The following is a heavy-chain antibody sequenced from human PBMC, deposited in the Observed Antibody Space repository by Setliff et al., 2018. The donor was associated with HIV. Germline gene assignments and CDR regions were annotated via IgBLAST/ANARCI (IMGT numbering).Heavy chain of an antibody. V-gene: IGHV3-49*04. J-gene: IGHJ6*03. CDR1: GFTFGDHA. Sequence: PGGSLRLSCTASGFTFGDHAVSWVRQAPGKGLEWVGFIRSKAYGGTAEYAASVKGRFTISRDDSKSIAYLQMNSLKTEDTAVYYCTRGGFGDFYYYYMDVWGKGTTVTVSS. CDR3: TRGGFGDFYYYYMDV. D-gene: IGHD3-10*01. CDR2: IRSKAYGGTA.